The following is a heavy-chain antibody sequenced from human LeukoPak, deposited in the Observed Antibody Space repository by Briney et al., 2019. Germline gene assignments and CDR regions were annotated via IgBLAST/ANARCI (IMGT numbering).Heavy chain of an antibody. J-gene: IGHJ4*02. V-gene: IGHV3-23*01. CDR3: AKDQGQAVVPRRFDY. CDR2: IYCSGGNT. D-gene: IGHD2-15*01. CDR1: GFTFSTYA. Sequence: GGSLRLSCAASGFTFSTYAMSWVRQAPGKGLEWVSTIYCSGGNTYSADSVKGRFTISRDNAKNTLYLQMNSLRAEDTAVYYCAKDQGQAVVPRRFDYWGQGTLVTVSS.